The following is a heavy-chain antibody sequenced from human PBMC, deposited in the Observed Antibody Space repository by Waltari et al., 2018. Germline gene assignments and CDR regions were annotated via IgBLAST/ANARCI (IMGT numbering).Heavy chain of an antibody. D-gene: IGHD3-10*01. CDR2: IYYSGST. CDR1: GGSISSGGYY. V-gene: IGHV4-31*03. CDR3: ARDWIGSGSLPLGY. Sequence: QVQLQESGPGLVKPSQTLSLTCTVSGGSISSGGYYWSWIRQHPGKGLEWLGYIYYSGSTYYNPSLKSRVTISVDTSKNQFSLKLSSVTAADTAVYDWARDWIGSGSLPLGYWGQGTLVTVSS. J-gene: IGHJ4*02.